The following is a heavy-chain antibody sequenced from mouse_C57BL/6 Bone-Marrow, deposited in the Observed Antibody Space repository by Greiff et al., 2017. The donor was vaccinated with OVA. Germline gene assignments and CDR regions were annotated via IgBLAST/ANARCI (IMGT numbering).Heavy chain of an antibody. CDR1: GYAFSSYW. CDR3: ARGYYYGSDYYAMDY. V-gene: IGHV1-80*01. D-gene: IGHD1-1*01. Sequence: QVQLQQSGAELVKPGASVKISCKASGYAFSSYWMNWVKQRPGKGLEWIGQIYPGDGDTNYNGKFKGKATLTADKSSSTAYMQLSSLTSEDSAVYFCARGYYYGSDYYAMDYWGQGTSVTVSS. J-gene: IGHJ4*01. CDR2: IYPGDGDT.